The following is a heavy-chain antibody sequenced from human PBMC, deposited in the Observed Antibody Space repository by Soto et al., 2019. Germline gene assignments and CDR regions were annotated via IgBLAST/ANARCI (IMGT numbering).Heavy chain of an antibody. CDR3: ATEVWVYYDFWSGYSDY. J-gene: IGHJ4*02. CDR1: GFTFSSYW. V-gene: IGHV3-7*01. CDR2: IKEDGSDM. Sequence: EVQLVESGGGLVQPGGSLRLSCVASGFTFSSYWMGWVRQAPGKGLEWVANIKEDGSDMYYVDSVKGRFTISRDNAKNSLYLQMNSLRAEDTAVYYCATEVWVYYDFWSGYSDYWGQGTLVTVSS. D-gene: IGHD3-3*01.